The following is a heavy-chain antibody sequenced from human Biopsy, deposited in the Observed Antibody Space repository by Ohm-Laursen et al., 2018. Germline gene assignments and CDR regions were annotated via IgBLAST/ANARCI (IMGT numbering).Heavy chain of an antibody. J-gene: IGHJ1*01. V-gene: IGHV1-69*06. D-gene: IGHD3-9*01. CDR2: NIPILGTG. Sequence: SSVKVSCNAPGGTFSNYGVNWVRQAPGQGLEWLGGNIPILGTGNYAQKFQDRVTVAADTSTSTATMELRSLRSDDTAVYYCATKLTGYFHHWGQGSLVTVSS. CDR1: GGTFSNYG. CDR3: ATKLTGYFHH.